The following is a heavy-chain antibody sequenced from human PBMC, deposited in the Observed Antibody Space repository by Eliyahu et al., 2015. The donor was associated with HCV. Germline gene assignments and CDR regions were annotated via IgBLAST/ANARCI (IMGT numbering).Heavy chain of an antibody. CDR1: GGSISXGSSY. D-gene: IGHD3-16*01. Sequence: QVQLQESGPGLVKASETLSLTCTVSGGSISXGSSYWNWIRQPAGRGMEXIGRVYSSGSTNYNPSLTSRVTISLDTSKNQFSLRLTSVTAADTAVYYCARALGVRPLSYTYYYYMDVWGKGTTVTVSS. V-gene: IGHV4-61*02. J-gene: IGHJ6*03. CDR3: ARALGVRPLSYTYYYYMDV. CDR2: VYSSGST.